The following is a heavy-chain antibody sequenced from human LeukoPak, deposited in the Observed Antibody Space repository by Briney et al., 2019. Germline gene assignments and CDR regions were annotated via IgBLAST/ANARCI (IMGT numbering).Heavy chain of an antibody. CDR1: GGSISSSTYY. CDR2: IYYSGNT. V-gene: IGHV4-39*01. CDR3: ARSYYYDSRLDGFDI. D-gene: IGHD3-22*01. J-gene: IGHJ3*02. Sequence: SETLSLTCTVSGGSISSSTYYWGWLRQPPGKGLEWIGSIYYSGNTYYNPSLKSRVAISVDTSKNQFSLKLSSVTAADTAVYYCARSYYYDSRLDGFDIWGQGTMVTVSS.